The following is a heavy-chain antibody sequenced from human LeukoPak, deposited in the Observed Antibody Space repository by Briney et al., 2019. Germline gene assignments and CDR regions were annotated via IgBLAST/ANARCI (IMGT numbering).Heavy chain of an antibody. Sequence: GASVKVSCKASGYTFTSYAMNWVRQAPGQGLEWMGWINTNTGNPTYAQGFTGRFVFSLDTSVSTAYLQISSLKAEDTAVYYCARDPHRLYDTIHAFDIWGQGTMVTVSS. J-gene: IGHJ3*02. CDR2: INTNTGNP. CDR1: GYTFTSYA. CDR3: ARDPHRLYDTIHAFDI. D-gene: IGHD3-16*01. V-gene: IGHV7-4-1*02.